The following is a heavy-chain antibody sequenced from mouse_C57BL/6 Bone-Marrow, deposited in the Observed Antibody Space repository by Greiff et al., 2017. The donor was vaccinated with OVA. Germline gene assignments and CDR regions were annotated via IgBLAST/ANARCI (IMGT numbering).Heavy chain of an antibody. Sequence: VQLQQSGPVLVKPGASVKMSCKASGYTFTDYYMNWVKQSHGKSLEWIGVINPYNGGTSYNQTFKGKATLTVDNTSSTAYMELNSLTAEDSAVYYCARTLYYDSSYHYYARDYWGQGTSVTVSS. CDR2: INPYNGGT. CDR1: GYTFTDYY. D-gene: IGHD1-1*01. V-gene: IGHV1-19*01. CDR3: ARTLYYDSSYHYYARDY. J-gene: IGHJ4*01.